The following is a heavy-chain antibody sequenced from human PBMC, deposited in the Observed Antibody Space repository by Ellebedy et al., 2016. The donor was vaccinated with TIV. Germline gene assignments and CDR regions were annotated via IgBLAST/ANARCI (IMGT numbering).Heavy chain of an antibody. CDR2: MNPNSGNT. CDR3: ARDLLTYGYYYMDV. Sequence: ASVKVSCKASGYIFTSHDINWVRQATGQGLEWMGWMNPNSGNTGYEQKFQGRVTMTRDTSISTAYMELSSLRSEDTAVYYCARDLLTYGYYYMDVWGKGTTVTVSS. CDR1: GYIFTSHD. V-gene: IGHV1-8*01. D-gene: IGHD2-15*01. J-gene: IGHJ6*03.